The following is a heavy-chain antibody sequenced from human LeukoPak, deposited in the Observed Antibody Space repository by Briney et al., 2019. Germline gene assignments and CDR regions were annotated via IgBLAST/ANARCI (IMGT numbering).Heavy chain of an antibody. CDR2: INSDGSST. Sequence: HPGGSLRLSCAASGFTFSSYWMHWVRQAPGKGLVWVSRINSDGSSTSYADSVKGRFTISRDNAKNTLYLQMNSLRAEDTAVYYCARVTSGWYANDAFDIWGQGTMVTVSS. D-gene: IGHD6-19*01. J-gene: IGHJ3*02. CDR3: ARVTSGWYANDAFDI. V-gene: IGHV3-74*01. CDR1: GFTFSSYW.